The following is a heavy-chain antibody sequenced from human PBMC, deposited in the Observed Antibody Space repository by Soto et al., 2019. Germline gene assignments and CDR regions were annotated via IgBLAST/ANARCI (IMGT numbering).Heavy chain of an antibody. V-gene: IGHV1-2*04. CDR2: INPNSGGT. CDR1: GYTFTGYY. J-gene: IGHJ6*02. D-gene: IGHD6-13*01. Sequence: ASVKVSCKASGYTFTGYYMHWVRQAPGQGLEWMGWINPNSGGTNYAQKFQGWVTMTRDTSISTAYMELSRLRSDDTAVYYCARGGRVGSSWVNYYYYYGMDVWGQGTTVTVSS. CDR3: ARGGRVGSSWVNYYYYYGMDV.